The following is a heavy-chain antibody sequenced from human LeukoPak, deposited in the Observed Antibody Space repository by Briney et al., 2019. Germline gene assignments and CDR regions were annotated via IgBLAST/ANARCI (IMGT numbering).Heavy chain of an antibody. CDR1: GFTFSSYA. CDR3: ATGGITIFGVVIPPFDY. Sequence: GGSLRLSCAASGFTFSSYAMSWVRQAPGKGLEWVSAISGSGGSTYYADSVKGRFTISRDNSKNTLYLQMNSLRAEDTAVYYCATGGITIFGVVIPPFDYWGQGTLVTVSS. D-gene: IGHD3-3*01. J-gene: IGHJ4*02. CDR2: ISGSGGST. V-gene: IGHV3-23*01.